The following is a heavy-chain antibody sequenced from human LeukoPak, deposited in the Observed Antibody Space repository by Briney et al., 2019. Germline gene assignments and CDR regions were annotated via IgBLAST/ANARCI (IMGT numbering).Heavy chain of an antibody. V-gene: IGHV3-21*01. CDR2: ISSSSSYI. J-gene: IGHJ5*02. CDR1: GFTFSSYS. Sequence: GGSLRLSCAASGFTFSSYSMNWVRQAPEKGLEWVSSISSSSSYIYYADSVKGQFTISRDNAKNSLYLQMNSLRAEDTAVYYCARDRRGAMVTWGQGTLVTVSS. D-gene: IGHD5-18*01. CDR3: ARDRRGAMVT.